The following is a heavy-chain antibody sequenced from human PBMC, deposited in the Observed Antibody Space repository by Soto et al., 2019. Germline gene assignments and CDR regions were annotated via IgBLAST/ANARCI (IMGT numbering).Heavy chain of an antibody. V-gene: IGHV5-51*01. J-gene: IGHJ5*02. Sequence: GESLKISCKGSGYSFTSYWIGWVRQMPGKGLEWMGIIYPGDSDTRYSPSFQGQVTISADKSISTAYLQRSSLKASDTAMYYCARHISEWQQLGGRFDPWGQGTLVTVSS. D-gene: IGHD6-13*01. CDR3: ARHISEWQQLGGRFDP. CDR2: IYPGDSDT. CDR1: GYSFTSYW.